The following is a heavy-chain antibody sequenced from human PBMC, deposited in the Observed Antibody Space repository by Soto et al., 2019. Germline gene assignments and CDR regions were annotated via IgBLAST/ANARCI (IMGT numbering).Heavy chain of an antibody. CDR2: ISYDGNNK. CDR1: GFTFISHA. CDR3: ARLGQMGFAY. J-gene: IGHJ4*02. Sequence: QVQLVESGGGVVQPGRSLRLSCAASGFTFISHAMHWVRQAPGKGLEWMAVISYDGNNKYYTDSVKGRFTISRDNSKNTLYLQVNNLRVEDTAVYYCARLGQMGFAYWGQGTLVTVSS. V-gene: IGHV3-30-3*01. D-gene: IGHD7-27*01.